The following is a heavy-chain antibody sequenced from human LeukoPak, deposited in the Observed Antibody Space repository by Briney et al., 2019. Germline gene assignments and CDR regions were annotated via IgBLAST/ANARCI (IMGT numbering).Heavy chain of an antibody. Sequence: SETLSLTCTVSAGSISSYYWSWIRQPPGKGLEWIGYIYYSGSTNYNPSLKSRVTLSVDTSKNQFSLKLSSVTAVDTAVYYCARTRYSYGPPLPYYWGQGTLVTVSS. V-gene: IGHV4-59*01. D-gene: IGHD5-18*01. J-gene: IGHJ4*02. CDR1: AGSISSYY. CDR3: ARTRYSYGPPLPYY. CDR2: IYYSGST.